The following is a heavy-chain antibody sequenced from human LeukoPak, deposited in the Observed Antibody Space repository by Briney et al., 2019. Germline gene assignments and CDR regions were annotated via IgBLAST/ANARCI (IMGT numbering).Heavy chain of an antibody. CDR3: AKTGGDYSSGWAHFDY. J-gene: IGHJ4*02. CDR2: ISAYNGNT. D-gene: IGHD6-19*01. V-gene: IGHV1-18*01. Sequence: ASVKVSCKASGYTFTSYGISWVRQAPGQGLEWMGWISAYNGNTNYAQKLQGRVTMTTDTSTSTAYMELRSLRSDDTAVYYCAKTGGDYSSGWAHFDYWGQGTLVTVSS. CDR1: GYTFTSYG.